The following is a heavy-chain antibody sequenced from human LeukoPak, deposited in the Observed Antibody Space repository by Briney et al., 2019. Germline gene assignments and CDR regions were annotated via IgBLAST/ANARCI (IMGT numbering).Heavy chain of an antibody. CDR2: MNPNSGNT. Sequence: GASVKVSCKASGYTFTSYDINWVRQATGQGLEWMGWMNPNSGNTSYAQKFQGRVTMTRNTSISTAYMELSSLRSEDTAVYYCARGHYDFWSGYYRGSNWFDPWGQGTLVTVSS. CDR1: GYTFTSYD. D-gene: IGHD3-3*01. CDR3: ARGHYDFWSGYYRGSNWFDP. J-gene: IGHJ5*02. V-gene: IGHV1-8*01.